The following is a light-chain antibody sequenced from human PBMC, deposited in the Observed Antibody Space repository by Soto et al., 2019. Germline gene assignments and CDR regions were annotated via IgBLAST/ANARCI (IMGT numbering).Light chain of an antibody. Sequence: DIQMTQSPSTLSASVGDRVTITCRASKSLSRWLAWYQQKPGTAPKLLIYAASTLESGVPSRFSGSRSGTEFTLTVSSLQPDDFATYYCQQYNDSFPYTFGQGTKLEI. V-gene: IGKV1-5*03. CDR3: QQYNDSFPYT. CDR1: KSLSRW. J-gene: IGKJ2*01. CDR2: AAS.